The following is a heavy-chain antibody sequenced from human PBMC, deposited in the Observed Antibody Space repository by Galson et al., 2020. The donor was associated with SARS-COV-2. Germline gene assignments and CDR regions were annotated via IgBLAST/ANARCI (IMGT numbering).Heavy chain of an antibody. CDR1: GNTLVNYW. V-gene: IGHV5-51*01. CDR3: AKGVGSSGWYPNCEL. J-gene: IGHJ4*02. D-gene: IGHD6-19*01. Sequence: GESLKISCQASGNTLVNYWIGWVRQMPGEGLEWMGFVYPGDSETRYSTSFQGQVTISADQTTATAFLEWTTLRASDSGMYYCAKGVGSSGWYPNCELWGQRTPVTVPS. CDR2: VYPGDSET.